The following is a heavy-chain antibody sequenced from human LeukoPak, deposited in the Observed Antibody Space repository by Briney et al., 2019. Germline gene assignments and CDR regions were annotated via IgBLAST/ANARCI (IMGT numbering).Heavy chain of an antibody. D-gene: IGHD3-22*01. Sequence: PSETLSLTYSVYSESFSGGYWSWIRQPPGKGLDWIGEISDNEGIKYSPSLKSRVTISVDTSKNQFSLKLTSVTAADTAVYYCARGLDRSKTGYWGQGSLVTVSS. J-gene: IGHJ4*02. CDR2: ISDNEGI. V-gene: IGHV4-34*01. CDR3: ARGLDRSKTGY. CDR1: SESFSGGY.